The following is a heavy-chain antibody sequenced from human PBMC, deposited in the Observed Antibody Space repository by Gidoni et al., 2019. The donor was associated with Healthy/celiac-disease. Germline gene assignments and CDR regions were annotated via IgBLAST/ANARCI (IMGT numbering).Heavy chain of an antibody. Sequence: EVQLVQSGAEVKKPGESLKISCTGSGYSFTSYWIGWVRQMPGKGLEWMGIIYPGDSDTRYSPSFQGQVTISADKSISTAYLQWSSLKASDTAMYYCARLWGSGYDGDHAFDIWGQGTMVTVSS. CDR1: GYSFTSYW. J-gene: IGHJ3*02. D-gene: IGHD5-12*01. V-gene: IGHV5-51*01. CDR2: IYPGDSDT. CDR3: ARLWGSGYDGDHAFDI.